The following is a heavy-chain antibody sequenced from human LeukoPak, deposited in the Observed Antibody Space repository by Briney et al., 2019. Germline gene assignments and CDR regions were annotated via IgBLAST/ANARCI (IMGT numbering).Heavy chain of an antibody. Sequence: GGSLRLSCAASGFTVNRNHMSWVRQAPGKGLEWVSIIYSGGDTYFADSVKGRFTMSRDNSKNTLYLQMNSLRAEDTAVYFCARAVGAITYFTYWGQGTLVTVSS. D-gene: IGHD1-26*01. CDR1: GFTVNRNH. V-gene: IGHV3-66*01. J-gene: IGHJ4*02. CDR2: IYSGGDT. CDR3: ARAVGAITYFTY.